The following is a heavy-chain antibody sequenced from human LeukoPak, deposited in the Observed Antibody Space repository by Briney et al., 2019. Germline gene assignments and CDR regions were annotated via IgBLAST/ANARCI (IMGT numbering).Heavy chain of an antibody. Sequence: SETLSLTCAVSGGSISSGGYSWSWIRQPPGKGLEWIGYIYHSGSTYYNPSLKSRVTISVDRSKNQCSLKLSSVTAADTAVYYCARGRDGYKPDFDYWGQGTLVTVSS. CDR1: GGSISSGGYS. CDR2: IYHSGST. D-gene: IGHD5-24*01. J-gene: IGHJ4*02. V-gene: IGHV4-30-2*01. CDR3: ARGRDGYKPDFDY.